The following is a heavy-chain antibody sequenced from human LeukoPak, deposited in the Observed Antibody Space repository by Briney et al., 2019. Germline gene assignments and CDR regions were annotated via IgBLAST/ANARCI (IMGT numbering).Heavy chain of an antibody. J-gene: IGHJ4*02. CDR2: ISGSGGST. V-gene: IGHV3-23*01. Sequence: PGGSPRLSCAASGFTFSSYAMSWVRQAPGKGLEWVSAISGSGGSTYYADSVKGRFTISRDNSKNTLYLQMNSLRAEDTAVYYCAKGQYGLGTVYFDYWGQGTLVTVSS. CDR3: AKGQYGLGTVYFDY. D-gene: IGHD3-10*01. CDR1: GFTFSSYA.